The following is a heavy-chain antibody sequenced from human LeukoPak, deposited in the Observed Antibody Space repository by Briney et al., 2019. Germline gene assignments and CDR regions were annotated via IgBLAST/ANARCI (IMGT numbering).Heavy chain of an antibody. V-gene: IGHV1-2*02. D-gene: IGHD6-6*01. CDR2: INPNSGGT. CDR1: GYTFTGYY. Sequence: ASVKVSCKASGYTFTGYYMHWVRQAPGQGLEWMGWINPNSGGTNFAQEFQDRVTLTGDTSISTAYMELSRLRSDDTAVDFCARDAFSSSSGYKYYYMDVWGKGTTVTVSS. CDR3: ARDAFSSSSGYKYYYMDV. J-gene: IGHJ6*03.